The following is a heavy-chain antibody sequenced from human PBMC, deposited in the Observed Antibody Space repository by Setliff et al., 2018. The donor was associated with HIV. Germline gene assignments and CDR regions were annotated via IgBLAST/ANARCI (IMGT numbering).Heavy chain of an antibody. D-gene: IGHD2-8*01. Sequence: GASVKVSCKASGYTLTDYYLGWVRQAPGQGLEWMGRINPKTGDTNYAQKFQGRVTMTRDRSVSTAYMELSRLRSDDTAVYYCARGYCTNGVCQSFDFWGQGTLVTVSS. J-gene: IGHJ4*02. CDR1: GYTLTDYY. CDR2: INPKTGDT. V-gene: IGHV1-2*06. CDR3: ARGYCTNGVCQSFDF.